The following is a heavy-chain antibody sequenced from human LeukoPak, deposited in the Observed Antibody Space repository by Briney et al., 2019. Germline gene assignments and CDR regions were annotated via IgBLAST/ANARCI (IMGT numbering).Heavy chain of an antibody. CDR3: ARGADSSTPRY. Sequence: PSETLSLTCTVSGGSISSSSYYWGWIRQPPGKGLGWIGSIYYSGSTYYNPSLKSRVTISVDTSKNQFSLKLSSVTAADTAVYYCARGADSSTPRYWGQGTLVTVSS. J-gene: IGHJ4*02. CDR1: GGSISSSSYY. CDR2: IYYSGST. V-gene: IGHV4-39*07. D-gene: IGHD2-2*01.